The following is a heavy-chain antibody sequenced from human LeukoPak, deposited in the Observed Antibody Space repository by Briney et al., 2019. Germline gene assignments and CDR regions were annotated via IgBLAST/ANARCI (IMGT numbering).Heavy chain of an antibody. CDR1: GGSISPYC. CDR3: ARAPPPSGYYYYYYYMDV. D-gene: IGHD3-3*01. Sequence: SETLSLTCTVSGGSISPYCWSWIRQSPGKGLEWIGYIYYSGTTNYNPSLKSRVTMSVDTSKSQFSLRLSSVTAADTAVYYCARAPPPSGYYYYYYYMDVWGKGTTVTVSS. J-gene: IGHJ6*03. CDR2: IYYSGTT. V-gene: IGHV4-59*01.